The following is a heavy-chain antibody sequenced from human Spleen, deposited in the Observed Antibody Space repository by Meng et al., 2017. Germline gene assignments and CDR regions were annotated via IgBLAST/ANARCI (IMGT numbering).Heavy chain of an antibody. Sequence: GGSLRLSCAASGFTFSSYSMNWVRQAPGKGLEWVSSISSSSYIYYAVSVKGRFTISRDNAKNSLYLQMNSLRAEDTAVYYCARVAWAVRFLEWLPRADYYYGMDVWGQGTTVTVSS. J-gene: IGHJ6*02. CDR3: ARVAWAVRFLEWLPRADYYYGMDV. V-gene: IGHV3-21*01. CDR1: GFTFSSYS. CDR2: ISSSSYI. D-gene: IGHD3-3*01.